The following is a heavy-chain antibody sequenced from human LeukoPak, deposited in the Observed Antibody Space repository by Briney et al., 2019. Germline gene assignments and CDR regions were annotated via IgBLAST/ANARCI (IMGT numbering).Heavy chain of an antibody. D-gene: IGHD6-6*01. CDR1: GGTFSSYA. CDR3: ARGRDSSSSFDY. Sequence: SVKVSCKASGGTFSSYAISWVRQAPGQGLEWMGGIIPIFGTANYAQKFQGRVTITADESTSTAYMELSSPRSEDTAVYYCARGRDSSSSFDYWGQGTLVTVSS. CDR2: IIPIFGTA. J-gene: IGHJ4*02. V-gene: IGHV1-69*01.